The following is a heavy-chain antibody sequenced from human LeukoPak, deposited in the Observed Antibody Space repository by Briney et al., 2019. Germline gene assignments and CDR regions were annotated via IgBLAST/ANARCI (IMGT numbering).Heavy chain of an antibody. CDR1: GFIFSDAW. CDR3: ARAGWLQTFDY. J-gene: IGHJ4*02. D-gene: IGHD5-12*01. CDR2: ISSSGSTI. Sequence: PGGSLRLSCVASGFIFSDAWMTWVRQAPGKGLEWVSYISSSGSTIYYADSVKGRFTISRDNAKNSLYLQMNSLRAEDTAVYYCARAGWLQTFDYWGQGTLVTVSS. V-gene: IGHV3-11*04.